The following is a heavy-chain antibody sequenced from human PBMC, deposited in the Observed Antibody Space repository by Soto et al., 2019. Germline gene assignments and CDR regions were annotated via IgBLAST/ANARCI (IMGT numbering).Heavy chain of an antibody. CDR1: GYTFTSYG. J-gene: IGHJ4*02. Sequence: ASVKVSCKASGYTFTSYGISWVRQAPGEGLEWMGWISAYNGNTNYAQKLQGRVTMTTDTSTSTAYMELRSLRSDDTAVYYCARDVWDIVLVPAASDYYFDYCGEGTIVTV. CDR3: ARDVWDIVLVPAASDYYFDY. CDR2: ISAYNGNT. D-gene: IGHD2-2*01. V-gene: IGHV1-18*01.